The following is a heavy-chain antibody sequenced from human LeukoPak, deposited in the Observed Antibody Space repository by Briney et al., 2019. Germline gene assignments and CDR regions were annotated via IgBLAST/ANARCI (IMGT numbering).Heavy chain of an antibody. CDR3: ARDREPLSGWTPDFDY. CDR2: INPNSGGT. CDR1: GYTFTGYY. Sequence: ASVKASCKASGYTFTGYYMHWVRQAPGQGLEWMGWINPNSGGTNYAQKFQGRVTMTRDTSISTAYMELSRLRSDDTAVYYCARDREPLSGWTPDFDYWGQGTLVTVSS. D-gene: IGHD6-19*01. V-gene: IGHV1-2*02. J-gene: IGHJ4*02.